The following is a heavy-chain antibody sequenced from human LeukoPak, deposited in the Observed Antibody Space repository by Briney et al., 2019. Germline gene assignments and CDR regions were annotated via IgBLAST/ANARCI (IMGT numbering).Heavy chain of an antibody. Sequence: ASVKVSCKASGYTFTSSDINWVRQATGQGLEWMGWINPKSGRTGYAKKFQARVSMTMNTSISTAYMEVSSLRLEDTAVYYCARGRSGLAAAGTYDYWGQGTLITVSS. CDR1: GYTFTSSD. D-gene: IGHD6-13*01. CDR2: INPKSGRT. V-gene: IGHV1-8*01. J-gene: IGHJ4*02. CDR3: ARGRSGLAAAGTYDY.